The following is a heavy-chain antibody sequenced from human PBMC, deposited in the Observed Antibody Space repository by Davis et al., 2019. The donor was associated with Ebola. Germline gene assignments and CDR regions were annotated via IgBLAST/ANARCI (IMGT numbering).Heavy chain of an antibody. CDR1: GFTFSGHW. CDR2: NKSDGSSA. Sequence: GESLKISCAASGFTFSGHWMHWVRQAPGKGLVWVSQNKSDGSSATYADSVKGRFTISRDNAKNTLYLQMNSLRAEDTAVYYCGSPVVAWGQGTLVTVSS. CDR3: GSPVVA. V-gene: IGHV3-74*01. J-gene: IGHJ4*02. D-gene: IGHD2-15*01.